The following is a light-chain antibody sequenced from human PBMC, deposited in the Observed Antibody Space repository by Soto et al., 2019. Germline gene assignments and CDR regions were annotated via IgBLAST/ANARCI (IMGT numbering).Light chain of an antibody. Sequence: EIVLTQSPGTLSWSPGDRATLACRASQSVSSSDLAWYQQKPGQAPRLLIYGASTRATGIPDRFSGSGSGTDVTLTISRLEPEDFAVYYCQQYGGSPLYTFGQGTKLEIK. V-gene: IGKV3-20*01. J-gene: IGKJ2*01. CDR1: QSVSSSD. CDR3: QQYGGSPLYT. CDR2: GAS.